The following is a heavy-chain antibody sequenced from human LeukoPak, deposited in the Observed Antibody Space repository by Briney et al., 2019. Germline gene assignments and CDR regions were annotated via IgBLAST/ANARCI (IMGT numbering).Heavy chain of an antibody. D-gene: IGHD6-13*01. V-gene: IGHV1-69*05. J-gene: IGHJ4*02. CDR3: ARGAEAYSSSWLTIDY. Sequence: SVKVSCKASGYPFSSYAISWVRQAPGQGLEWMGGIIPIFGTANYAQKFQGRVTITTDESTSTAYMELSSLRSEDTAVYYCARGAEAYSSSWLTIDYWGQGTLVTVSS. CDR1: GYPFSSYA. CDR2: IIPIFGTA.